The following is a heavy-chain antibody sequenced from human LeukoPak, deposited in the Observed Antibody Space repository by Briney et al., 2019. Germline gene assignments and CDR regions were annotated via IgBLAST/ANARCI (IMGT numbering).Heavy chain of an antibody. CDR1: GGSISSYY. Sequence: SETLSLTCTVSGGSISSYYWSWIRQPAGKGLEGIGRIYTSGSTNYNPSLKSRVTISVDTTKNQFSLKLSSVTPADTAVYYCARVGSRGFDPWGQGTLVTVSS. CDR3: ARVGSRGFDP. J-gene: IGHJ5*02. CDR2: IYTSGST. V-gene: IGHV4-4*07. D-gene: IGHD6-13*01.